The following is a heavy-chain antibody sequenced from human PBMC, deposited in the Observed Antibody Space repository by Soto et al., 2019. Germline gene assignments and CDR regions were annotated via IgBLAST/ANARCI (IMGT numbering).Heavy chain of an antibody. J-gene: IGHJ4*02. CDR3: ATPYCSGGSCYSESGGY. CDR1: GGTFSSYA. V-gene: IGHV1-69*13. Sequence: SVKVSCKASGGTFSSYAISWVRQAPGQGLEWMGGIIPIFGTANYAQKFQGRVTITADESTSTAYMELSSLRSEDTAVYYCATPYCSGGSCYSESGGYWGQGTLVTVSS. CDR2: IIPIFGTA. D-gene: IGHD2-15*01.